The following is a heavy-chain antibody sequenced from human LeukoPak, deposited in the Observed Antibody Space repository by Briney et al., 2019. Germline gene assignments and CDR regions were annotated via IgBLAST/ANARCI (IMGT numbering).Heavy chain of an antibody. D-gene: IGHD5-18*01. Sequence: SETLSLTCTVSGGSISSYYWSWIRQPPGKGLEWIGYIYYSGSTNYNPSLKSRVTISVDTSKNQFSLKLSSVTAADTAVYYCASRNKRGYSYGLPFDYWGQGTLVTVSS. CDR1: GGSISSYY. J-gene: IGHJ4*02. CDR3: ASRNKRGYSYGLPFDY. V-gene: IGHV4-59*12. CDR2: IYYSGST.